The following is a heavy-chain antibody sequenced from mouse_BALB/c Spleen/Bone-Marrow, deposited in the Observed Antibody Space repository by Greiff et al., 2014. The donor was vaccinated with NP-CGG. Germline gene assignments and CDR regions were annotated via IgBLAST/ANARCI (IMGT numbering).Heavy chain of an antibody. D-gene: IGHD2-3*01. V-gene: IGHV14-3*02. CDR1: GFNIKDTY. CDR2: IDPANGNT. CDR3: AHDAHFAY. J-gene: IGHJ3*01. Sequence: EVQREESGAELVKPGASVKLSCTTSGFNIKDTYIHWVKQRPGQGLEWIGRIDPANGNTKYDPEFQGKATITADTSYNTADLHRSSLTSEDTAVYSGAHDAHFAYWGQGTLVTVSA.